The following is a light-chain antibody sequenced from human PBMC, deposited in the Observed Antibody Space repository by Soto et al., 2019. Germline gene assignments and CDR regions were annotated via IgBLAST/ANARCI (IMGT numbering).Light chain of an antibody. CDR1: SNDVGAYKY. Sequence: QSALTQPASVSGSPGQSITISCTGTSNDVGAYKYVSWYQQYPGKAPKLMIFDVTKRPSGVPDRFSGSKSGNTASLTISGLQGEDEADYYCCSYAGSSTWVFGGGTKLTVL. CDR3: CSYAGSSTWV. V-gene: IGLV2-11*01. J-gene: IGLJ3*02. CDR2: DVT.